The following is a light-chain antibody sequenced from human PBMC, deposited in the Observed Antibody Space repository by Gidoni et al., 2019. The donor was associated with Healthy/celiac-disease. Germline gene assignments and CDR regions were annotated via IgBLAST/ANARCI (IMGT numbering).Light chain of an antibody. J-gene: IGKJ5*01. CDR1: QSVSSY. CDR3: QQGSNWPPKVT. V-gene: IGKV3-11*01. CDR2: DAS. Sequence: EIVLTQSPATLSLSPGERATLSCRARQSVSSYLAWYQQKPGQAPRLLIYDASHRATGIPASFSGSGSGTDFTLTISSLEPEDCAVYYCQQGSNWPPKVTFGQGTRLEIK.